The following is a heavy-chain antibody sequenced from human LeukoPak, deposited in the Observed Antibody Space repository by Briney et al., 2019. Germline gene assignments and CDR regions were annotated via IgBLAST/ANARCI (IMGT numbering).Heavy chain of an antibody. CDR3: ARQAGTVEMAYFDY. CDR1: GGTFSSYA. CDR2: IIPIFGIA. J-gene: IGHJ4*02. V-gene: IGHV1-69*04. Sequence: ASVKVSCKASGGTFSSYAISWVRRAPGQGLEWMGRIIPIFGIANYAQKFQGRVTITADKSTSTAYMELSSLRSEDTAVYYCARQAGTVEMAYFDYWGQGTLVTVSS. D-gene: IGHD5-24*01.